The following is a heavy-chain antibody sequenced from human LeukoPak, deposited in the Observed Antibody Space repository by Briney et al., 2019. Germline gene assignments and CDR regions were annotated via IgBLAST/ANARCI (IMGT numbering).Heavy chain of an antibody. J-gene: IGHJ4*02. CDR2: NSAYNGNT. Sequence: ASVKVSCKASGYTFTSYGISWVRQAPGQGLEWMGWNSAYNGNTNYAQKLQGRVTMTTDTSTSTAYMELRSLRSDDTAVYYCARGRHFGLDILTGPLDYWGQGTLVTVSS. CDR1: GYTFTSYG. CDR3: ARGRHFGLDILTGPLDY. D-gene: IGHD3-9*01. V-gene: IGHV1-18*04.